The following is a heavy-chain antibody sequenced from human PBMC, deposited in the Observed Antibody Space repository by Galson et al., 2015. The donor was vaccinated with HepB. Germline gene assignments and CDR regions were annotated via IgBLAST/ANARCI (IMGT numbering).Heavy chain of an antibody. D-gene: IGHD5-12*01. CDR1: GYTFTSYG. V-gene: IGHV1-18*01. J-gene: IGHJ4*02. CDR3: TRQWLRLEGTLFDS. CDR2: ISAYNGNT. Sequence: SVKVSCKASGYTFTSYGISWVRQAPGQGLEWMGWISAYNGNTNYAQKLQGRVTMTTDTSTSTAYMELRSLRSDDTAVYYCTRQWLRLEGTLFDSWGQGTLVTVSS.